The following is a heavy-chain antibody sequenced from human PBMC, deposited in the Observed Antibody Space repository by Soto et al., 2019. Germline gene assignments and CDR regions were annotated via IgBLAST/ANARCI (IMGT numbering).Heavy chain of an antibody. CDR1: GGPISSGGFY. Sequence: SETLSLTCTVSGGPISSGGFYWSWIRQHPGKGLEWIGYIYYTGSTYYNPSLKSRVTISVDTSKNQFSLKLSSVTAADTAVYYCARDSLAARATWFDPWGQGTLVTVSS. CDR3: ARDSLAARATWFDP. D-gene: IGHD6-6*01. CDR2: IYYTGST. V-gene: IGHV4-31*03. J-gene: IGHJ5*02.